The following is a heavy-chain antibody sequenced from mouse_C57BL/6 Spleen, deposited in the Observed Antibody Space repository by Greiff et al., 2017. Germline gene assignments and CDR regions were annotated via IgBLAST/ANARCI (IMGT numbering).Heavy chain of an antibody. Sequence: QVQLQQPGAELVKPGASVKLSCKASGYTFTSYWMQWVKQRPGQGLEWIGEIDPSDSYTNYNQKFKGKATLTVDTSSSTAYMPLSSLTSEDSAVYYCARGEAYGSSLDYWGQGTTLTVSS. D-gene: IGHD1-1*01. J-gene: IGHJ2*01. CDR1: GYTFTSYW. CDR2: IDPSDSYT. CDR3: ARGEAYGSSLDY. V-gene: IGHV1-50*01.